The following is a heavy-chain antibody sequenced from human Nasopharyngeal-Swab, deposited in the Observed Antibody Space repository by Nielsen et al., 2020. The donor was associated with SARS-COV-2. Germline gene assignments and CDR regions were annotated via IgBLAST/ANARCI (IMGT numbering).Heavy chain of an antibody. CDR3: ARTRDVSNYAFGS. Sequence: WVRQAPGQGLEWMGWINTNTGNPTYAQGFTGRFVFSLDTSVSTSYLQISSLKAEDTAVYYCARTRDVSNYAFGSWGQGTLVTVSS. D-gene: IGHD5-24*01. V-gene: IGHV7-4-1*02. J-gene: IGHJ4*02. CDR2: INTNTGNP.